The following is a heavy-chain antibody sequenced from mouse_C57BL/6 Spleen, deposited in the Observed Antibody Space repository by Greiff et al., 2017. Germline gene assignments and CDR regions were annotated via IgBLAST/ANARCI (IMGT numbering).Heavy chain of an antibody. J-gene: IGHJ2*01. CDR2: LHPTSGST. Sequence: QVQLQQPGAELVKPGASVKLSCKASGYTFTSYWMHWVKQRPGQGLEWIGVLHPTSGSTNYNEKFKSKATMTVDKSSSTAYMQHISLTSEDSAVYYSARGYYGSSSYYFDYWGKGTTLTVSS. CDR3: ARGYYGSSSYYFDY. V-gene: IGHV1-64*01. D-gene: IGHD1-1*01. CDR1: GYTFTSYW.